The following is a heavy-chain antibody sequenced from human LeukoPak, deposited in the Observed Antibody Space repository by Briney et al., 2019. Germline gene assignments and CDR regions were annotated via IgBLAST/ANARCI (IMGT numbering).Heavy chain of an antibody. Sequence: SETLSLTCTVSGGSISSYYWSWIRQPPGKGLEWLGYIYYSGSTNYNPSLKSRVTISVDTSKNQFSLKLSSVTAADTAVYYCARGDIAVAGTFGYWGQGTLVTVSS. CDR2: IYYSGST. J-gene: IGHJ4*02. D-gene: IGHD6-19*01. CDR3: ARGDIAVAGTFGY. CDR1: GGSISSYY. V-gene: IGHV4-59*01.